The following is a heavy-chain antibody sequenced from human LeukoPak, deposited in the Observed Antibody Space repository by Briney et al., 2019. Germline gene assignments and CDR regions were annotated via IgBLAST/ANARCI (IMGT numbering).Heavy chain of an antibody. V-gene: IGHV3-21*06. Sequence: GRSLRLSCAASGFTFSTYSMNWVRQAPGKGLEWVSSIATSSDYIFYAGSLKGRFTISRDNSKNSLYRHMNSLRPDDTAVYYCARGRSITILRGVAISDGFDIWGQGTKVTVS. J-gene: IGHJ3*02. D-gene: IGHD3-10*01. CDR1: GFTFSTYS. CDR2: IATSSDYI. CDR3: ARGRSITILRGVAISDGFDI.